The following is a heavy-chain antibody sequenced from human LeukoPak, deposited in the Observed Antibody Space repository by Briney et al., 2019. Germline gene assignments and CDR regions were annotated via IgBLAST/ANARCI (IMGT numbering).Heavy chain of an antibody. D-gene: IGHD3-9*01. V-gene: IGHV4-39*01. CDR3: ARHRFAGSAGGRYFVLDAFDI. CDR1: GGSISSSSYY. J-gene: IGHJ3*02. Sequence: SETLSLTCTVSGGSISSSSYYWGWIRQPPGKGLEWIGSIYYSGSTYYNPSLKSRVTISVDTSKNQFSLKLSSVTAADTAVYYCARHRFAGSAGGRYFVLDAFDIWGQGTMVTVSS. CDR2: IYYSGST.